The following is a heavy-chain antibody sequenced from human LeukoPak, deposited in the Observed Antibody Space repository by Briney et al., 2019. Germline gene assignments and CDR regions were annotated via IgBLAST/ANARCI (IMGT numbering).Heavy chain of an antibody. V-gene: IGHV4-39*01. Sequence: KPSETLSLTCTVSGGSISSSSYYWGWIRQPPGKGLEWIGSIYYSGSTYYNPSLKSRATISVDTSKNQFSLKLSSVTAADTAVYYCARHDSSSWLVIGFDPWGQGTLVTVSS. CDR1: GGSISSSSYY. J-gene: IGHJ5*02. CDR3: ARHDSSSWLVIGFDP. CDR2: IYYSGST. D-gene: IGHD6-13*01.